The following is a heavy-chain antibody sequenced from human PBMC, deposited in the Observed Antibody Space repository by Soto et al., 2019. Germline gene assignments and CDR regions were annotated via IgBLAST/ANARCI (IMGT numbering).Heavy chain of an antibody. CDR1: GYSFAGYW. V-gene: IGHV5-10-1*01. D-gene: IGHD3-22*01. CDR3: ARQIYDSDTGPNFQYYFDS. Sequence: GESLKISCRGSGYSFAGYWITWVRQKPGKGLEWMGRIDPSDSQTYYSPSFRGHVTISVTKSITTVFLQWSSLRAPDTAMYYCARQIYDSDTGPNFQYYFDSWGQGTPVTVSS. CDR2: IDPSDSQT. J-gene: IGHJ4*02.